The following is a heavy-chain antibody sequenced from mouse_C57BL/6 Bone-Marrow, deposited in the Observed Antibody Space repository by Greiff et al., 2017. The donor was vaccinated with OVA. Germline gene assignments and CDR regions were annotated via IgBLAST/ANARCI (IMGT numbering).Heavy chain of an antibody. Sequence: VKLQQPGAELVKPGASVKLSCKASGYTFTSYWMHWVKQRPGQGLEWIGMIHPNSGSTNYNEKFKSKATLTVDKSSSTAYMQLSSLTSADSAVYYCARSGIIYYYGSSLAYWGQGTLVTVSA. D-gene: IGHD1-1*01. CDR3: ARSGIIYYYGSSLAY. CDR1: GYTFTSYW. V-gene: IGHV1-64*01. J-gene: IGHJ3*01. CDR2: IHPNSGST.